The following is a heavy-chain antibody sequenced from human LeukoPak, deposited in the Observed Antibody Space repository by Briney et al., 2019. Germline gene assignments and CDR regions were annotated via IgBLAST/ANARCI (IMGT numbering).Heavy chain of an antibody. CDR2: IRGSGDSS. V-gene: IGHV3-23*01. Sequence: PGGSLRLSCAASGFTFSSYWMSWVRQAPGKGLEWVSSIRGSGDSSYYAESVKGRFTISRDNSKSTLFLQMNSLRVEDTAVYYCAKDPCAFRLGAFDSWGQGTMVTVSS. CDR3: AKDPCAFRLGAFDS. J-gene: IGHJ3*01. D-gene: IGHD3-16*01. CDR1: GFTFSSYW.